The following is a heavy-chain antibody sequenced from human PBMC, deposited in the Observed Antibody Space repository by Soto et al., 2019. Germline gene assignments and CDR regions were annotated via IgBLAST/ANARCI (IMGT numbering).Heavy chain of an antibody. D-gene: IGHD5-12*01. J-gene: IGHJ4*02. V-gene: IGHV4-30-2*01. CDR3: AARGGLPLYY. CDR2: IYHIGST. Sequence: QLQLQESGSGLVKPSQTLSLTCAVSGGSISSGGYSWSWIRQPPGKGLEWIGYIYHIGSTYYNPSPKSRVTISVDRSKNQVSLKLSPVTAADTAVYYCAARGGLPLYYCGQGTLVTVSS. CDR1: GGSISSGGYS.